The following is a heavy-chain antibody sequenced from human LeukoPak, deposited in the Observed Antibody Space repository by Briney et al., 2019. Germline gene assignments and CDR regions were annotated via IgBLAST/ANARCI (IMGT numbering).Heavy chain of an antibody. CDR2: ISAYNGNT. V-gene: IGHV1-18*04. J-gene: IGHJ4*02. Sequence: GASVKVSCKASGYTFTGYYMHWVRQAPGQGLEWMGWISAYNGNTNYAQKLQGRVTMTTDTSTSTAYMELRSLRSDDTAVYYCARGPYCSGGSCSPDYWGQGTLVTVSS. CDR3: ARGPYCSGGSCSPDY. D-gene: IGHD2-15*01. CDR1: GYTFTGYY.